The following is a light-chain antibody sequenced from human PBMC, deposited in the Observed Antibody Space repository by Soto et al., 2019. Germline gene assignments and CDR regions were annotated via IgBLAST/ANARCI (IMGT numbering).Light chain of an antibody. CDR1: ENDIGFANY. Sequence: QSVLTQPPSASGSPGQSVTITCSGTENDIGFANYVSWYQQHPDEAPKLLIYEVFKRPSGISDRFSGFKSANTAYLTISGVQPEDEADYHCSSYTTIKTVVFGGGTKLTVL. CDR3: SSYTTIKTVV. V-gene: IGLV2-14*01. CDR2: EVF. J-gene: IGLJ2*01.